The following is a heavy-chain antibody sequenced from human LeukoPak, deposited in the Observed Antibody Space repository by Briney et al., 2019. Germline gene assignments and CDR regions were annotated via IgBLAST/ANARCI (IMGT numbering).Heavy chain of an antibody. V-gene: IGHV3-21*01. CDR2: ISSSSSYI. Sequence: GGSLRLSCAASGFTFSSYSMNWVRQAPGKGLEWVSSISSSSSYIYYADSVKGRFTISRDNAKNSLYLQMNSLRAEVTAVYYCARGYCSSTSCYWRYYYYYMGVWGKGTTVTVSS. J-gene: IGHJ6*03. CDR3: ARGYCSSTSCYWRYYYYYMGV. CDR1: GFTFSSYS. D-gene: IGHD2-2*01.